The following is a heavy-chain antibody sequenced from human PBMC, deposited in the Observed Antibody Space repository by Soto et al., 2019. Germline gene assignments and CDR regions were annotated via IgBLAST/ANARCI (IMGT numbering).Heavy chain of an antibody. CDR1: GFTFSSYA. J-gene: IGHJ5*02. CDR3: AKDRGYSSGWYGGWFDP. V-gene: IGHV3-23*01. D-gene: IGHD6-19*01. CDR2: ISGSGGST. Sequence: GGSLRLSCAASGFTFSSYAMSWVRQAPGKGLEWVSAISGSGGSTYYADSVKGRFTISRDNSKNTLYLQMNSLRAEDTAVYYCAKDRGYSSGWYGGWFDPWGQGTLVTVSS.